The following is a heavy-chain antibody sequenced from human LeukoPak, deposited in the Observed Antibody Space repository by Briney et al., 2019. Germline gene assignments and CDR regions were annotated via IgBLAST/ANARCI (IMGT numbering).Heavy chain of an antibody. J-gene: IGHJ4*02. CDR1: GFSFRYFA. CDR3: TRDGGSFCDFDY. Sequence: GGSLGLSCVGSGFSFRYFAIHGVRQAPGKGLEYVSVINTDGRITYYADSVKGRFTISRDNSKNTVYLQMGSLRGDDMAVYYCTRDGGSFCDFDYWGQGALVTVSS. V-gene: IGHV3-64*02. CDR2: INTDGRIT. D-gene: IGHD1-26*01.